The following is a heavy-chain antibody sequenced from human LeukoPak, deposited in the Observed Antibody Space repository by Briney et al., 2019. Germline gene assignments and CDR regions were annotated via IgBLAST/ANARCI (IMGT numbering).Heavy chain of an antibody. J-gene: IGHJ5*02. V-gene: IGHV4-39*07. CDR2: IYYSGST. Sequence: PSETLSLTCTVSGGSISSSSYYWGWIRQPPGKGLEWIGIIYYSGSTYYNPSLKSRVTISVDTSKNQFSLNLSSVTAADTAVYYCARWSSHEYNWFDPWGQGTLVTVSA. CDR1: GGSISSSSYY. D-gene: IGHD1-26*01. CDR3: ARWSSHEYNWFDP.